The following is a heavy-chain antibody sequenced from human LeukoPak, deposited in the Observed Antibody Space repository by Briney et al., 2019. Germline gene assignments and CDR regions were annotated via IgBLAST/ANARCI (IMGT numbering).Heavy chain of an antibody. J-gene: IGHJ4*02. V-gene: IGHV3-23*01. CDR3: AKRVGGVNNFDY. CDR2: ISGSGGTT. D-gene: IGHD3-16*01. Sequence: GGSLRLSCAASGFTFSSYAMNWVRQAPGKGLEWVSVISGSGGTTYYADSVKGRFTISRDNSKNMLYLQTNSLRAEDTAVYYCAKRVGGVNNFDYWGQGTLVTVSS. CDR1: GFTFSSYA.